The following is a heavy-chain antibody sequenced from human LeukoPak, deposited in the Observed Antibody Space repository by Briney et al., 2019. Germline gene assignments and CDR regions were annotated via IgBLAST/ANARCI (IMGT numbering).Heavy chain of an antibody. CDR2: IYYSGST. V-gene: IGHV4-39*01. CDR1: GGSISSSSYY. CDR3: ARPIISGSNTPADY. Sequence: PSETLSLTCTVSGGSISSSSYYWGWIRQPPGKGLEWIGSIYYSGSTYYNPSLESRVTLSVSTSKNQFSLKLSSVTAADTAVYYCARPIISGSNTPADYWGQGALVTVSS. D-gene: IGHD1-26*01. J-gene: IGHJ4*02.